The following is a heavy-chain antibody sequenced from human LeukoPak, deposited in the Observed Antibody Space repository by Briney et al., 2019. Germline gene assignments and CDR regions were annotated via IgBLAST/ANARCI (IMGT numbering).Heavy chain of an antibody. J-gene: IGHJ4*02. D-gene: IGHD3-22*01. CDR3: ARGDSSGYYFLFDY. CDR1: GGSISSGGYY. V-gene: IGHV4-31*03. CDR2: IYYSGST. Sequence: SETLSLTCTVSGGSISSGGYYWSWIRHHPGKGLEWIGYIYYSGSTYYNPSLKSRVTISVDTSKNQFSLKLSSVTAADTAVYYCARGDSSGYYFLFDYWGQGTLVTVSS.